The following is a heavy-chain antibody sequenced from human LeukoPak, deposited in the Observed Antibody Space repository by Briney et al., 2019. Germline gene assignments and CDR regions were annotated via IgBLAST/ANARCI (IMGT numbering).Heavy chain of an antibody. CDR2: IDSSSTTV. J-gene: IGHJ4*02. V-gene: IGHV3-48*04. D-gene: IGHD6-19*01. Sequence: SGGSLRLSCAASGFTFSSYSMNWVRQAPGKGLEWVSYIDSSSTTVLYADSVKGRFAISRDNAKNSLYLQMNSLRAEDTAVYYCASKGTSAVAGTGVDYWGQGTLVTVSS. CDR3: ASKGTSAVAGTGVDY. CDR1: GFTFSSYS.